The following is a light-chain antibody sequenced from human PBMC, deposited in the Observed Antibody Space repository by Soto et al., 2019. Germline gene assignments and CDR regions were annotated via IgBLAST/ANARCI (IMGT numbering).Light chain of an antibody. V-gene: IGKV1-5*01. CDR1: QSVSTW. CDR3: QQSYNTPALN. Sequence: DIQMTQSPSTLPASVGDRVTITCRASQSVSTWLAWYQQRPGKPPKLLIYDASSLQSGVPSKFSGGGSGTEFTLTIASLQPDDFATYYCQQSYNTPALNFGGGTKVDIK. CDR2: DAS. J-gene: IGKJ4*01.